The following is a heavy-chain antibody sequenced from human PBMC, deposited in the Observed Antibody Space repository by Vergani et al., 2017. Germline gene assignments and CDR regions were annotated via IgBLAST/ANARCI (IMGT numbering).Heavy chain of an antibody. CDR3: AKDNGEGGDRPYYYYGMSV. D-gene: IGHD4-17*01. CDR1: GFTLDDYA. J-gene: IGHJ6*02. CDR2: ISWDGGST. Sequence: EVQLVESGGVVVQPGGSLRLSCAASGFTLDDYAMHWVRQAPGKGLEWVSLISWDGGSTYYADSVKGRFTISRDNSNNSLYLQMNILRAEDTALYYCAKDNGEGGDRPYYYYGMSVWGQGPTVTVSS. V-gene: IGHV3-43D*03.